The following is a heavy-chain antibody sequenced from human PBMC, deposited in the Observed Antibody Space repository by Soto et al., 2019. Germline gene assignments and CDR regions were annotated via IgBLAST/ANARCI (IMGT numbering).Heavy chain of an antibody. CDR1: GVSISSGTYY. CDR2: IYDSGST. V-gene: IGHV4-31*01. D-gene: IGHD3-10*01. CDR3: AREEVAYYGSGSYNWFDP. Sequence: QVQLQESGPGLVKASQTLSLTCTVSGVSISSGTYYWNWIRQHPGKGLEWIGYIYDSGSTHYNPSLNSLVTIPLATSKNQFSLKLRSVTAADTAVYYCAREEVAYYGSGSYNWFDPWGQGTLVTVSS. J-gene: IGHJ5*02.